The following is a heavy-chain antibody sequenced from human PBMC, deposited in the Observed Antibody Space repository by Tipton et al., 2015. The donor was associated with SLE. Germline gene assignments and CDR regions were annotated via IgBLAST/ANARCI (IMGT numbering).Heavy chain of an antibody. D-gene: IGHD6-13*01. CDR1: GGSFSGYY. V-gene: IGHV4-34*01. Sequence: TLSLTCAVYGGSFSGYYWSWIRRPPGKGLEWIGEINHSGSTNYNPSLKSRVTISIDTSKNQFSLKLSSVTAADTSVYYCAREWQQLWYFDLWGRGTLVTVSS. CDR3: AREWQQLWYFDL. J-gene: IGHJ2*01. CDR2: INHSGST.